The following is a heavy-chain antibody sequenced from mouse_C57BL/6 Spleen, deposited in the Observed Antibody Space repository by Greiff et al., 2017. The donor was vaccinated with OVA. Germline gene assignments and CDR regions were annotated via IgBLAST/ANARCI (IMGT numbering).Heavy chain of an antibody. CDR3: ARSGLRRDAMDY. D-gene: IGHD2-2*01. CDR1: GYTFTSYW. J-gene: IGHJ4*01. CDR2: IYPGSGST. Sequence: QVQLQQPGAELVKPGASVKMSCKASGYTFTSYWITWVKQRPGQGLEWIGEIYPGSGSTNYNEKFKSKATLTVDTSSSTAYMQLSSLTSEDSAVYYCARSGLRRDAMDYWGQGTSVTVSS. V-gene: IGHV1-55*01.